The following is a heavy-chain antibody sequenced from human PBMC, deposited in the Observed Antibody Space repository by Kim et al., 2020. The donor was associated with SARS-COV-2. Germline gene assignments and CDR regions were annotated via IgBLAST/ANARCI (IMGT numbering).Heavy chain of an antibody. CDR2: INKNGNIYTT. CDR3: ARDRGGNQGGD. V-gene: IGHV3-72*01. Sequence: GGSLRLSCATSGFAFSDLWMDWVRQAPGKGLEWVGRINKNGNIYTTAYAASVTGRFTISKDDSKSSVYLQMSSLKTEDTAVYYCARDRGGNQGGDWGQGTLVTVSS. J-gene: IGHJ4*02. D-gene: IGHD1-1*01. CDR1: GFAFSDLW.